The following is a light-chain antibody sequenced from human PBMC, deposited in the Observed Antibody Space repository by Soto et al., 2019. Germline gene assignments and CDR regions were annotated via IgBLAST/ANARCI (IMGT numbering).Light chain of an antibody. Sequence: QAVVTQEPSLTVSPGGTVTLTCGSSTGAVTSSHYPYWFQQKPGQAPRTLIYDTSNNLSWTPARFSGSLLGGKAALTLSGAQPEDEAEYYCLLSYSGALVFGGGTKVTLL. V-gene: IGLV7-46*01. CDR2: DTS. CDR1: TGAVTSSHY. CDR3: LLSYSGALV. J-gene: IGLJ2*01.